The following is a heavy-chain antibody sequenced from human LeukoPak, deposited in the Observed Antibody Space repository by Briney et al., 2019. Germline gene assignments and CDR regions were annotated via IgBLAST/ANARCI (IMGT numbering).Heavy chain of an antibody. CDR3: AKGPVRSSPYYFDY. J-gene: IGHJ4*02. V-gene: IGHV3-23*01. CDR2: IIGSGGTT. Sequence: GESLRLSCEASVFTFSNYAMTWVRQAPGKGLAWVSTIIGSGGTTFYADSVKGRFTISRDNSKNTLYLQLNSLRAEDTAVYYCAKGPVRSSPYYFDYWGQGTLVTVSS. D-gene: IGHD6-6*01. CDR1: VFTFSNYA.